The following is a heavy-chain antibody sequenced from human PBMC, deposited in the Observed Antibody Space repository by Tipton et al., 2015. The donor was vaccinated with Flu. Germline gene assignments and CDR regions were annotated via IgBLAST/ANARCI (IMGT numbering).Heavy chain of an antibody. Sequence: LRLSCAVYNGPFSGYFWSWIRQPPGKGLEWIGEINDRERTNYNPSLKSRVTISLDTSKMQFSLKLGSVTAADTAMYFCARTSQYSSSPFDSWGQGTLVTVST. D-gene: IGHD6-6*01. CDR3: ARTSQYSSSPFDS. J-gene: IGHJ4*02. CDR1: NGPFSGYF. CDR2: INDRERT. V-gene: IGHV4-34*01.